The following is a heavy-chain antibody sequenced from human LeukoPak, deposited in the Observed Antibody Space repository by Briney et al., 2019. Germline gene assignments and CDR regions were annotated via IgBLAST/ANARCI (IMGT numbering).Heavy chain of an antibody. J-gene: IGHJ4*02. CDR2: ISDSGSDI. CDR1: GVTFSNYG. D-gene: IGHD6-6*01. CDR3: AKRVPYSSSSVYFDS. V-gene: IGHV3-23*01. Sequence: GGSLRLSCAASGVTFSNYGMSWVRQAPGKGLEWVSAISDSGSDIYYADSVKGRFTISRDNSKNTMYLQMNSLRAEDTAVYYCAKRVPYSSSSVYFDSWGQGTLVTVSS.